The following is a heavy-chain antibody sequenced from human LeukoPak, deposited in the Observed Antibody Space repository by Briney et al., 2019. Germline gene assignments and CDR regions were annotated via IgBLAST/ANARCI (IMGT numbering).Heavy chain of an antibody. J-gene: IGHJ5*02. CDR1: GFTFSSYW. V-gene: IGHV3-7*03. D-gene: IGHD2-21*01. CDR2: VKHDGSVR. Sequence: TGGSLRLSCAASGFTFSSYWMTWVRQAPGKGLEWVANVKHDGSVRYYVDSVKGRFTISRDNSEKTLHLQMNSLRVEDTATYYCVKVSYDIVVTKNRIPKLSWLDPWGQGVLVAVSS. CDR3: VKVSYDIVVTKNRIPKLSWLDP.